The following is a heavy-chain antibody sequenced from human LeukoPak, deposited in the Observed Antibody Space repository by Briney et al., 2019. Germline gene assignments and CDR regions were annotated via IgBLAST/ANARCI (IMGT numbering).Heavy chain of an antibody. CDR2: INYDARSR. CDR3: VRGAGPGTPFD. J-gene: IGHJ1*01. CDR1: GFTFSLSW. D-gene: IGHD1-1*01. Sequence: PGGSLRLSCAASGFTFSLSWVHWVRQAPGKGLEWVSSINYDARSRTYADSVKGRLTISRDNAESTLFLQMNSLRVEDSAIYSCVRGAGPGTPFDWGQGILVTVSS. V-gene: IGHV3-74*01.